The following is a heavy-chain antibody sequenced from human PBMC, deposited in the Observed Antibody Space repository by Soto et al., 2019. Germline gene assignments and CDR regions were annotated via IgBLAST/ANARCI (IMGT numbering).Heavy chain of an antibody. J-gene: IGHJ6*03. Sequence: SETLSLTCTVSGGSISSYYWSWIRQPPGKGLEWIGYIYYTGSTNYNPSLKSRVTISVDTSKNQFSLKLSSVTAADTAVYYCARGRTTVLSYYYMDVWGKGTTVTVSS. D-gene: IGHD4-17*01. CDR2: IYYTGST. CDR3: ARGRTTVLSYYYMDV. V-gene: IGHV4-59*12. CDR1: GGSISSYY.